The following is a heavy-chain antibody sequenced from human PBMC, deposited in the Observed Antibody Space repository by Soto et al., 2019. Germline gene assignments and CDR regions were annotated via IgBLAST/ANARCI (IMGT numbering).Heavy chain of an antibody. CDR3: AKGRELRHYYYGMDV. Sequence: QVQLVESGGGVVQPGRSLRLSCAASGFTFSSYGMHWVRQAPGKGLEWVAVISYDGSNKYYADSVKGRFTISRDNSKNTLYMQMNSLRAEDTAVYYCAKGRELRHYYYGMDVWGKGTTVTVSS. CDR2: ISYDGSNK. CDR1: GFTFSSYG. J-gene: IGHJ6*04. D-gene: IGHD1-26*01. V-gene: IGHV3-30*18.